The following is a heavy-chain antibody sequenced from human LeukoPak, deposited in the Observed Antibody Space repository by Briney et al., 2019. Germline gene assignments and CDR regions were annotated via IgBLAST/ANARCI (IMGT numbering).Heavy chain of an antibody. CDR3: ARGVHKFYYDRSGYQPYAFDI. V-gene: IGHV1-69*05. Sequence: SVKVSCKASGGTFSSYAISWVRQAPGQGLEWMGGIIPIFGTANYAQKFQGRVTMTRDTSTSTVYMELSSLRSEDTAVYYCARGVHKFYYDRSGYQPYAFDIWGQGTMVTISS. J-gene: IGHJ3*02. D-gene: IGHD3-22*01. CDR1: GGTFSSYA. CDR2: IIPIFGTA.